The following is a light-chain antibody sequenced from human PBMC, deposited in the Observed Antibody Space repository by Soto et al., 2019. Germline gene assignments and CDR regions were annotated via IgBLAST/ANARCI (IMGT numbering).Light chain of an antibody. Sequence: DIQMTQSPSTLSASVGDRVTITCRASQIMYTWLAWYQQKPGKAPKLLIYDATTLESGVPSRFSGSGSGTELTLTISSLQPDDFATYYCQHYNGYFVQATKLEI. CDR1: QIMYTW. V-gene: IGKV1-5*01. CDR2: DAT. CDR3: QHYNGY. J-gene: IGKJ2*01.